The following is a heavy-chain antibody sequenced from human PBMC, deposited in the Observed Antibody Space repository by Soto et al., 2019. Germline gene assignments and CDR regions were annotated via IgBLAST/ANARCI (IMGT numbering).Heavy chain of an antibody. D-gene: IGHD4-17*01. V-gene: IGHV3-23*01. CDR2: ISGSGGST. CDR1: GFTFSSYA. Sequence: GESLKISCAASGFTFSSYAMSWVRQAPGKGLEWVSAISGSGGSTYYADSVKGRFTISRDNSKNTLYLQMNSLRAEDTAVYYCAKPSAYGDPDYWGQGTLVTVSS. CDR3: AKPSAYGDPDY. J-gene: IGHJ4*02.